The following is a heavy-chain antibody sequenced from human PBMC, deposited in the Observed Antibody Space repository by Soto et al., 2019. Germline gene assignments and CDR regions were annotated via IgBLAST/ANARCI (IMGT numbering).Heavy chain of an antibody. CDR3: ANALMVYAYTYYYYGMDV. CDR1: GFTFSSYA. D-gene: IGHD2-8*01. Sequence: GGSLRLSCAASGFTFSSYAMSWVRQAPGKGLEWVSAISGSGGSTYYADSVKGRFTISRDNSKNTLYLQMNSLRAEDTAVYYCANALMVYAYTYYYYGMDVWGQGTTVTVSS. V-gene: IGHV3-23*01. CDR2: ISGSGGST. J-gene: IGHJ6*02.